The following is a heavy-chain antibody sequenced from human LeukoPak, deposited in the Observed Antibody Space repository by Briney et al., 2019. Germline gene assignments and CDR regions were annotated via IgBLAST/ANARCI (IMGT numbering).Heavy chain of an antibody. CDR3: ARDLGQQLPSDY. D-gene: IGHD6-13*01. V-gene: IGHV1-18*01. Sequence: GASVKVSCKASGYTFTSYGISWVRQAPGQGLEWMGWISAYNGNTNYAQKLQGRVTMTTDTSTSTAYRELRSLRSDDTAVYYCARDLGQQLPSDYWGQGTLVTVSS. CDR1: GYTFTSYG. J-gene: IGHJ4*02. CDR2: ISAYNGNT.